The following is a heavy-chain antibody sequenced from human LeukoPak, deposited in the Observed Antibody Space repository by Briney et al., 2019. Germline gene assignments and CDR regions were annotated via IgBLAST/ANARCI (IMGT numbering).Heavy chain of an antibody. V-gene: IGHV4-34*01. CDR3: ARGPTVLPFDY. Sequence: SSETLSLTCAVYGGSFSGYYWSWIRQPPGKGLEWIGEINHSGSTNYNPSLKSRVTISVDTSKNQFSLKLSSVTAADTAVYYCARGPTVLPFDYWGQGTLVTVSS. CDR2: INHSGST. J-gene: IGHJ4*02. D-gene: IGHD4-11*01. CDR1: GGSFSGYY.